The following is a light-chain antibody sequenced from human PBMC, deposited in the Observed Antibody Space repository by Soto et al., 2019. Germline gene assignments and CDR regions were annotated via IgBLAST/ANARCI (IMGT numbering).Light chain of an antibody. J-gene: IGKJ1*01. Sequence: DIKMTQSPSTLSASVGDGVTITCRASQSISSWLTWYQQKAGQAPKLLIYKASIVESGVPSRFSGSGSGTEFTLTISSLQPDDSATYYCQQYSYFATFGQGTRVEVK. CDR3: QQYSYFAT. V-gene: IGKV1-5*03. CDR1: QSISSW. CDR2: KAS.